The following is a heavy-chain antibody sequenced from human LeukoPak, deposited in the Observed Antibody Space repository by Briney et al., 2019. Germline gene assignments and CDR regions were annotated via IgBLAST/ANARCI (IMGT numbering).Heavy chain of an antibody. J-gene: IGHJ5*02. CDR3: ARVGGTSSFDP. Sequence: ASVKVSCRAPGYTFTGYYIHWVRQAPGQGLEWMGIINPSGGSTSYAEKFQGRVTMTRDTSTSTVYMELSSLRSEDTAVYHCARVGGTSSFDPWGQGTLVTVSS. CDR2: INPSGGST. V-gene: IGHV1-46*01. D-gene: IGHD1-1*01. CDR1: GYTFTGYY.